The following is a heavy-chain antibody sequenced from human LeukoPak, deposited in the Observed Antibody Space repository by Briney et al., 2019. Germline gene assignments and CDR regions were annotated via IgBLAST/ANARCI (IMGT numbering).Heavy chain of an antibody. CDR2: INHSGST. J-gene: IGHJ4*02. V-gene: IGHV4-34*01. CDR3: AGGAIQDYCGCGSYALG. Sequence: PSETLSLTCAVYGGSFSGYYWSWIRQPPGKGLEWIGEINHSGSTNYNPSLKSRVTISVDTSKNQFSLKLSSVTAADTAVYYCAGGAIQDYCGCGSYALGWGQGTLVTVSS. CDR1: GGSFSGYY. D-gene: IGHD3-10*01.